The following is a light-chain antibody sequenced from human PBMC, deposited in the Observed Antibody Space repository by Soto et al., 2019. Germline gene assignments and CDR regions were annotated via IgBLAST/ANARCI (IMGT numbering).Light chain of an antibody. J-gene: IGLJ1*01. V-gene: IGLV1-44*01. CDR3: ATWDDSLDVHV. Sequence: QSVLTQPPPSSGTPGQTITISCSGGISNIGINTVNWYEHLPGTAPRLLIYGNNQRPSGVPDRFSGSKSGTSASLAISGLQSEDEGHYYCATWDDSLDVHVFRTGTKVTVL. CDR2: GNN. CDR1: ISNIGINT.